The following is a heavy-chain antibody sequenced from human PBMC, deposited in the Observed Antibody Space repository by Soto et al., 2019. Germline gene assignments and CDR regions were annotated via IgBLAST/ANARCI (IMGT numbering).Heavy chain of an antibody. D-gene: IGHD3-22*01. J-gene: IGHJ6*02. Sequence: PSETLSLTCTVSGGSISSGGYYWSWIRQHPGKGLEWIGYIYYSGSTYYNPSLKSRVTISVDTSKNQFSLKLSSVTAADTAVYYCARGPDYYDSSGSGMDVWGQGTTVTVSS. CDR2: IYYSGST. CDR3: ARGPDYYDSSGSGMDV. V-gene: IGHV4-31*03. CDR1: GGSISSGGYY.